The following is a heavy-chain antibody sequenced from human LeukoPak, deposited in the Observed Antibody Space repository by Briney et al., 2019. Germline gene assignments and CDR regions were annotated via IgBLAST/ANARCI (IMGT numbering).Heavy chain of an antibody. Sequence: PSETLSLTCAVYGGSFSGYYWSWIRQPPGKGLEWIGYIYYSGSTNYNPSLKSRVTISVDTSKNQFSLKLSSVTAADTAVYYCASISGSYFGEDYWGQGTLVTVSS. CDR1: GGSFSGYY. J-gene: IGHJ4*02. CDR3: ASISGSYFGEDY. CDR2: IYYSGST. V-gene: IGHV4-59*08. D-gene: IGHD1-26*01.